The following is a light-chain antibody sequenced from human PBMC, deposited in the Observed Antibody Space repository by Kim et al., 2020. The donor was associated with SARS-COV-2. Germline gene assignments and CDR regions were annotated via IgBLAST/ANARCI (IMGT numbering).Light chain of an antibody. CDR2: GKN. CDR3: NSRDSNDNVV. J-gene: IGLJ2*01. Sequence: VALGQIVRITGQGDRSRSYDATWYQQKPGQAPILVIYGKNNRPSGIPDRFSGSSSGNTASLTITGTQAGDEADYYCNSRDSNDNVVFGGGTQLTVL. V-gene: IGLV3-19*01. CDR1: RSRSYD.